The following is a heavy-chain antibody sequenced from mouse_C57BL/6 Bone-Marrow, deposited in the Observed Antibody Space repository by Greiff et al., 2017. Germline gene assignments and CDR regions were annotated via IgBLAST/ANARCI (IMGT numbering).Heavy chain of an antibody. Sequence: QVQLQQPGAELVKPGASVKLSCKASGYTFTSYWMHWVKQRPGQGLEWIGMIHPNSGSTNYNEKFKSKATLTVDKSSSTAYMQLSSLASEDSAVYYCARPPYGRSFFDYWGQGTTLTVSS. CDR3: ARPPYGRSFFDY. V-gene: IGHV1-64*01. J-gene: IGHJ2*01. CDR2: IHPNSGST. D-gene: IGHD1-1*01. CDR1: GYTFTSYW.